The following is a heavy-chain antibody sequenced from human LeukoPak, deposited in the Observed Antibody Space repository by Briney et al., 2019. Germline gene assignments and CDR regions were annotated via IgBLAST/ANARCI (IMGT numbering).Heavy chain of an antibody. D-gene: IGHD2-15*01. V-gene: IGHV1-24*01. CDR1: GYTLTELS. Sequence: ASVKVSCKFSGYTLTELSMHWVRQAPGKGLEWMGGFDPEDGETIYAQKFQGRVTMTEDTATDTAYMELRSMRSEDTAVYYCATSIVWPAAEYFQHWGQGTLVTVSS. J-gene: IGHJ1*01. CDR3: ATSIVWPAAEYFQH. CDR2: FDPEDGET.